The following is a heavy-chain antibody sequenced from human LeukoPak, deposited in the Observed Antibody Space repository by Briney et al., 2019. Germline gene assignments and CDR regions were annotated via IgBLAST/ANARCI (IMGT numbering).Heavy chain of an antibody. J-gene: IGHJ4*02. V-gene: IGHV3-23*01. CDR2: IFPSGGEI. D-gene: IGHD2-8*02. CDR1: GFTFSNYA. CDR3: ATYRQVLLPFES. Sequence: GSLRLSCAASGFTFSNYAMSWVRQAPGKGLEWVSSIFPSGGEIHYADSVRGRFTISRDNSKSTLPLQMNSLRAEDTAIYYCATYRQVLLPFESWGQGTLVTVSS.